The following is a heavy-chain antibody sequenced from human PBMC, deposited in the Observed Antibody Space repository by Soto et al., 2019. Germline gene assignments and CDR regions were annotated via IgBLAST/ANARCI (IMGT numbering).Heavy chain of an antibody. J-gene: IGHJ4*02. Sequence: SVPGSCTVFAYTVTERCLPCVPLASGNGREWRGGFEPEEGETIYEQKFQGRVTMTEDTSTDTDYRELSSRRSEDTAVHYCARVRARNYLPYFDYCGQGTLVTVSS. CDR1: AYTVTERC. D-gene: IGHD1-7*01. CDR2: FEPEEGET. CDR3: ARVRARNYLPYFDY. V-gene: IGHV1-24*01.